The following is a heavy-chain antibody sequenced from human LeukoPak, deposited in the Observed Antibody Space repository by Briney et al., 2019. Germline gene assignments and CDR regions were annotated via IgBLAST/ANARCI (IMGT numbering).Heavy chain of an antibody. D-gene: IGHD3-10*01. J-gene: IGHJ6*03. V-gene: IGHV1-8*01. CDR1: GYTFTSYD. CDR3: ALLRGTMVRGEYYYYMDV. Sequence: GASVKVSCKASGYTFTSYDINWVRQATGQGLEWMGWMNPNSGNTGYAQKFQGRVTMTRNTSISTAYMELSSLRSEDTAVYYCALLRGTMVRGEYYYYMDVWGKGTTVTISS. CDR2: MNPNSGNT.